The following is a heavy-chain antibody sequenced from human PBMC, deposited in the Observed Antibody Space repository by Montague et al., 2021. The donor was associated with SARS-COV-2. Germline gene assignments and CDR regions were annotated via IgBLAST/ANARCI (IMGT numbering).Heavy chain of an antibody. D-gene: IGHD6-13*01. Sequence: TLSLTCTVSGGSISSSSYYWSWIRQHPGKGLEWIGYIYYSGSTYYNPSLKSRVTISVDTSKNQFSLRLSSVTAADTAVYYCARDVGWYSSSWFDYWGQGTLVTVSS. CDR1: GGSISSSSYY. CDR2: IYYSGST. V-gene: IGHV4-31*03. J-gene: IGHJ4*02. CDR3: ARDVGWYSSSWFDY.